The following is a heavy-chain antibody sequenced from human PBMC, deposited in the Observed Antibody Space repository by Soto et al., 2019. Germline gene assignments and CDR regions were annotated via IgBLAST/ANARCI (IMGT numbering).Heavy chain of an antibody. Sequence: SETLSLTCAVSGYSINSDYYWGWIRQPPGKGLEWIGSVDHSGRTYYSPSLRSRLTIFIDTSKNQFSLRLTSVTAADTAMYFCAKKGYYPSGKRILFDSWGTGTLGTVAS. CDR3: AKKGYYPSGKRILFDS. CDR1: GYSINSDYY. CDR2: VDHSGRT. D-gene: IGHD3-10*01. V-gene: IGHV4-38-2*01. J-gene: IGHJ4*02.